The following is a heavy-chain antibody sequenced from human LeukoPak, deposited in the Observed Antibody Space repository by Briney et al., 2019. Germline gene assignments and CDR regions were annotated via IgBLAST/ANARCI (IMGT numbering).Heavy chain of an antibody. Sequence: SETLSLTCTVSGYSISSGYYWGWIRQPPGKGLEWIGSIYHSGSVYYNPSLKSRVTISVDTSKNQFSLKLSSVTAADTVVYYCASTITVTTDYWGQGTLVTVSS. J-gene: IGHJ4*02. V-gene: IGHV4-38-2*02. CDR1: GYSISSGYY. D-gene: IGHD4-17*01. CDR3: ASTITVTTDY. CDR2: IYHSGSV.